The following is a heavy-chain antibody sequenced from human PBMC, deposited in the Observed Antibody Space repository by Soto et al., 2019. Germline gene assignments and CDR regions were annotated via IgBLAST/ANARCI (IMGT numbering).Heavy chain of an antibody. Sequence: ASVKVSCKASGYTFTSYGISWVRQAPGKGLEWMGWLSAYNGNTNYAQKLQGRVTMTTDTSTSTAYMELRSLRSDDPAVYYWARVAMYAAPDRVSRRPLHYCGPAPLLTLST. D-gene: IGHD2-8*01. V-gene: IGHV1-18*01. CDR2: LSAYNGNT. J-gene: IGHJ4*02. CDR3: ARVAMYAAPDRVSRRPLHY. CDR1: GYTFTSYG.